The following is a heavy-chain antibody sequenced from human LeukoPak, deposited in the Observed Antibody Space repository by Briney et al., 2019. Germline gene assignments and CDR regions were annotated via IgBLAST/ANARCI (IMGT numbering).Heavy chain of an antibody. D-gene: IGHD2-2*01. J-gene: IGHJ1*01. CDR1: GYTFTNYD. CDR2: MSLSSGNT. Sequence: ASVKVSCKASGYTFTNYDINWVRQAPGQGLEWMGYMSLSSGNTGYAQDFQGRVTMTNSASISTVYMELSSLTSDDTAVYYCAGCSSTSCYDYFQHWGQGTQVTVSS. CDR3: AGCSSTSCYDYFQH. V-gene: IGHV1-8*01.